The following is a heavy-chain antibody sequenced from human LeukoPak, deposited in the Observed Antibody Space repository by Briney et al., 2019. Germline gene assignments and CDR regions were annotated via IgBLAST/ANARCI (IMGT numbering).Heavy chain of an antibody. CDR3: ARGRPIYGG. V-gene: IGHV3-21*01. Sequence: PGGSLRLSCAASGFTFSSYSMYWVRQAPGKGLEWVSSISSSSSYMYYADSVKGRFAISRDNAKNSLYLQMNSLRAEDTAVYYCARGRPIYGGWGQGTLVTVSS. J-gene: IGHJ4*02. CDR1: GFTFSSYS. CDR2: ISSSSSYM. D-gene: IGHD4-23*01.